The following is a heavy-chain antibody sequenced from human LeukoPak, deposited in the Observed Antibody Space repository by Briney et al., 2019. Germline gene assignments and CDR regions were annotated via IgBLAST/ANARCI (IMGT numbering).Heavy chain of an antibody. Sequence: SETLSLTCTVSGGSISSYYWSWIRQPPGKGLEWIGEINHSGSTNYNPSLKSRVTISVDTSKNQFSLKLSSVTAADTAEYYCARGNCSGGSCYSMVRYGMDVWGQGTTVTVSS. V-gene: IGHV4-34*01. CDR1: GGSISSYY. CDR3: ARGNCSGGSCYSMVRYGMDV. J-gene: IGHJ6*02. CDR2: INHSGST. D-gene: IGHD2-15*01.